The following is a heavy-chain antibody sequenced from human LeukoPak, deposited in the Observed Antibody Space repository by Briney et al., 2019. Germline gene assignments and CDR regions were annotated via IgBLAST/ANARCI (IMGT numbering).Heavy chain of an antibody. D-gene: IGHD5-18*01. J-gene: IGHJ4*02. V-gene: IGHV4-34*01. CDR3: ARVRLWLRGPDY. CDR1: GGSFSGYY. Sequence: NPSETLSLTCAVYGGSFSGYYWSWIRQLPGKGLEWIGEINHSGSTNYNPSLKSRVTISVDTSKNQFSLKLSSVTAADTAVYYCARVRLWLRGPDYWGQGTLVTVSS. CDR2: INHSGST.